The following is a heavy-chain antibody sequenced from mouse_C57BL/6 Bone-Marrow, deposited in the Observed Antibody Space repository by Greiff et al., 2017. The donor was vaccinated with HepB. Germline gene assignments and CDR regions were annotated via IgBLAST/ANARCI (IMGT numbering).Heavy chain of an antibody. CDR2: INPNNGGT. D-gene: IGHD1-1*01. V-gene: IGHV1-18*01. CDR3: ARGTVVATSRYFDY. Sequence: EVQLQQSGPELVKPGASVKIPCKACGYTFTDYNMDWVKQSHGKSLEWIGDINPNNGGTIYNQKFKGKATLTVDKSSSTAYMELRSLTSEDTAVYYCARGTVVATSRYFDYWVQGTTLTVSS. CDR1: GYTFTDYN. J-gene: IGHJ2*01.